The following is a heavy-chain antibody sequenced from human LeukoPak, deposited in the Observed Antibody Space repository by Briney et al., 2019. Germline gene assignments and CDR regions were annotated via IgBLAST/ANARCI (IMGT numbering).Heavy chain of an antibody. CDR3: ARDCSGGSCYSILAGAFDI. CDR2: IKQDGSDK. J-gene: IGHJ3*02. D-gene: IGHD2-15*01. CDR1: GFTFSSYW. V-gene: IGHV3-7*01. Sequence: GGSLRLSCAASGFTFSSYWMSWVRQAPGKELEWVANIKQDGSDKYYVDSVKGRFTISRDNAKNSLYLQINSLRAEDTAVYYCARDCSGGSCYSILAGAFDIWGQGTMVTVSS.